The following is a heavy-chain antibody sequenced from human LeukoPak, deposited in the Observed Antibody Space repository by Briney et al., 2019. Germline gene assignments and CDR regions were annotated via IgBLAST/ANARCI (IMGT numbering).Heavy chain of an antibody. D-gene: IGHD2-2*01. V-gene: IGHV3-15*01. CDR2: IKSKTDGGTT. Sequence: GGSLRLSCAASGFTFSNAWMSWVRQAPGKGLEWVGRIKSKTDGGTTDYAAPVKGRFTISRDDSKNTLYLQMNSLKTEDTAVYYCTTEGIVVVPAASYYYYMDVWGKGTTVTVSS. CDR1: GFTFSNAW. J-gene: IGHJ6*03. CDR3: TTEGIVVVPAASYYYYMDV.